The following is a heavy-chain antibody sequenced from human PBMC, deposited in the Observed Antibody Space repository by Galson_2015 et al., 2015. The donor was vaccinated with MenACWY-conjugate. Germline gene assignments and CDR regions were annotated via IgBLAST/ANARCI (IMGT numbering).Heavy chain of an antibody. CDR1: GASISTDY. CDR2: IHYSGST. V-gene: IGHV4-59*01. J-gene: IGHJ4*02. D-gene: IGHD6-19*01. Sequence: ETLSLTCSVSGASISTDYWSWIRQPPGKGLEWIGYIHYSGSTKYNPSLKTRITMSLDTSENQFSLKLSSVTAADTAVYYCARWVAVKMTEYWGQGTLVTVSS. CDR3: ARWVAVKMTEY.